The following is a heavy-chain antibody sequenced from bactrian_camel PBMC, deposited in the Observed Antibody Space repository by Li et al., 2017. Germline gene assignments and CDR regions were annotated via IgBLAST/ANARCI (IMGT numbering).Heavy chain of an antibody. CDR3: AEGRGSRGEHCYSLNY. D-gene: IGHD6*01. CDR1: ISRTYC. J-gene: IGHJ4*01. V-gene: IGHV3S54*01. Sequence: HVQLVESGGGSVQAGGSLRLSCTDISRTYCMGWFRQAPGKQREGVAAIRRDGGETWYAASVKGRFTISRDSAKNTVYLQMNNLQPEDTATYYCAEGRGSRGEHCYSLNYWGQGTQVT. CDR2: IRRDGGET.